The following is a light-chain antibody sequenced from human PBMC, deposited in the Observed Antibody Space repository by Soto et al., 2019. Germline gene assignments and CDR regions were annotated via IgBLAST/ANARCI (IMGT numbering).Light chain of an antibody. CDR1: ESINTR. CDR2: KAS. J-gene: IGKJ1*01. V-gene: IGKV1-5*03. CDR3: QQYNSYWT. Sequence: DIQMTQSPSTLSASVGDRVTITCRASESINTRLAWYQQKPGKAPKLLIYKASTLQGGVPSRFSGSGSGTEFTLTISSLQPDDFATYYCQQYNSYWTFGPGTKVEIK.